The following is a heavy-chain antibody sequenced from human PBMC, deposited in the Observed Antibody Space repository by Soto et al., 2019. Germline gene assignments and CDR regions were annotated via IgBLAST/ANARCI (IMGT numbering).Heavy chain of an antibody. D-gene: IGHD4-17*01. CDR2: IIPILGIA. V-gene: IGHV1-69*02. J-gene: IGHJ4*02. CDR1: GGTFSSYT. Sequence: GASVKVSCKASGGTFSSYTISWVRQAPGQGLEWMGRIIPILGIANYAQKFQGRVTITADKSTSTAYMELSSLRSEDTAVYYCASHPPYGDYDDYWGQGTLVTVSS. CDR3: ASHPPYGDYDDY.